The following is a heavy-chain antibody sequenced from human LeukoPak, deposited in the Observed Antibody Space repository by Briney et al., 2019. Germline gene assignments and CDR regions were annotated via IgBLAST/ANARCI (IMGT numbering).Heavy chain of an antibody. Sequence: SETLSLTCTVSGGSISSYYWSWIRQPAGKGLEWIGRIYTSGSTNYNPSLKSRVTMSVGTSKNQFSLKLSSVTAADTAVYYCARDLAYYDSSGYFYYYYYMDVWGKGTTVTVSS. CDR1: GGSISSYY. CDR2: IYTSGST. V-gene: IGHV4-4*07. D-gene: IGHD3-22*01. CDR3: ARDLAYYDSSGYFYYYYYMDV. J-gene: IGHJ6*03.